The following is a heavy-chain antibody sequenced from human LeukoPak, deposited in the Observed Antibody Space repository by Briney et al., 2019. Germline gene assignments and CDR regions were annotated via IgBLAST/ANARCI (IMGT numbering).Heavy chain of an antibody. CDR2: INPNSGGT. J-gene: IGHJ4*02. CDR3: AREGQGYDYIWGSYRLSSAPAALGY. Sequence: ASVKVSCKASGYTFTGYYMHWVRQAPGQGLEWMGWINPNSGGTNYAQKFQGRVTMTRDTSISTAYMELSRLRSDDTAVYCCAREGQGYDYIWGSYRLSSAPAALGYWGQGTLVTVSS. D-gene: IGHD3-16*02. CDR1: GYTFTGYY. V-gene: IGHV1-2*02.